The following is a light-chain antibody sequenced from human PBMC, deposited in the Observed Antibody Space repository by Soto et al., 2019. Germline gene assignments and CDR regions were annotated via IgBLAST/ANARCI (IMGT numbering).Light chain of an antibody. CDR3: QQYGSSPPYT. CDR1: QSVSNNY. J-gene: IGKJ2*01. Sequence: EVVLTQSPGTLSLSPGERATLSCRASQSVSNNYLAWYRQKRGQSPKLLIFGSTDRATGIPDRFSGSGSGTDFTLTISRLEPEDFAVYYCQQYGSSPPYTFGQGTKLEIK. CDR2: GST. V-gene: IGKV3-20*01.